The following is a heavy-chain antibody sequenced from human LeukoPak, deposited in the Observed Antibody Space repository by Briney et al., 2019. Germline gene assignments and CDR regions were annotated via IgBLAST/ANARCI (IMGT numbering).Heavy chain of an antibody. CDR3: AKADYYYYMDV. J-gene: IGHJ6*03. Sequence: GGSLRLSCAASGFTFDDYAMHWVRQAPGKGLEWVSGISWNSGSVGYADSVKGRFTISRDNAKNSLYLQMNSLRAEDTALYYCAKADYYYYMDVWGKGTTVTISS. CDR2: ISWNSGSV. CDR1: GFTFDDYA. V-gene: IGHV3-9*01.